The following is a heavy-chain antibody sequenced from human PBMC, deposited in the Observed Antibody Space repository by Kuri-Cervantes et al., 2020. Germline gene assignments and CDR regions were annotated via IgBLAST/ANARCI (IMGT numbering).Heavy chain of an antibody. CDR2: IWYDGSKK. CDR1: RFTFSSYG. J-gene: IGHJ4*02. CDR3: ARAIGLLAYCGGDWLGSFDY. D-gene: IGHD2-21*02. Sequence: AESLSLSCATSRFTFSSYGLYWVRQAPGKGLDWVAVIWYDGSKKYYADSVKGRFTISRDKSKDTLFLQMSRLRAEDTAVYYCARAIGLLAYCGGDWLGSFDYWGQGTLVTVSS. V-gene: IGHV3-33*01.